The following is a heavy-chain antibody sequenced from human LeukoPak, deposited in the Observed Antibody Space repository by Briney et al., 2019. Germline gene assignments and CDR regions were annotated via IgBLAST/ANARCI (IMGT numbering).Heavy chain of an antibody. V-gene: IGHV3-30*04. CDR1: GFTFSSYA. J-gene: IGHJ4*02. D-gene: IGHD3-10*01. CDR2: ISYDGSNK. Sequence: GGSLRLSCAASGFTFSSYAMHWVRQAPGKGLEWGAVISYDGSNKYYADSVKGRFTISRDNSKTTLYLQMNSLRAEDTAVYYCARDLHYYGSGSYDYWGQGTLVTVSS. CDR3: ARDLHYYGSGSYDY.